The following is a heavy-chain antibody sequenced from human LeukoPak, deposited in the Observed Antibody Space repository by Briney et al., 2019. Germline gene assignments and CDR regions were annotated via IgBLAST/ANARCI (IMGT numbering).Heavy chain of an antibody. CDR1: GFTFSSYA. D-gene: IGHD3-3*01. CDR3: AKDRNYDFWSGYWDY. Sequence: GGSLRLSCAASGFTFSSYAMSWVRQAPGKGLEWVSAISGSGGSTYYADSVKGRFTISRDNSKNTLYLQMNSLRAEDTAVYYCAKDRNYDFWSGYWDYWGQGTLVTVSS. J-gene: IGHJ4*02. V-gene: IGHV3-23*01. CDR2: ISGSGGST.